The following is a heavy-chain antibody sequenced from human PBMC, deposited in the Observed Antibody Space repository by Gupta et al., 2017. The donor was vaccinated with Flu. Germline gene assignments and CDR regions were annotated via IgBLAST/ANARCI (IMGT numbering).Heavy chain of an antibody. D-gene: IGHD1-26*01. CDR3: AKVNSGSYWDFDY. CDR1: GFNFSSYA. Sequence: EVQLLESGGGLVQPGGSLRLSCAASGFNFSSYAMSWVRQAPGKGLEWVSAIRGSGGRTYYADSVKGRFTISRDNSKNTLYLQMNSLRAEDTAVYYCAKVNSGSYWDFDYWGQGTLVTVSS. J-gene: IGHJ4*02. V-gene: IGHV3-23*01. CDR2: IRGSGGRT.